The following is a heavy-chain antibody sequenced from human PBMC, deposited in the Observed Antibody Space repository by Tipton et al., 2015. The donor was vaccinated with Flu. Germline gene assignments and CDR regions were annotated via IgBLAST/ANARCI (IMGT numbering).Heavy chain of an antibody. V-gene: IGHV4-38-2*02. D-gene: IGHD3-22*01. J-gene: IGHJ4*02. CDR3: AREQSSGYTTYYFDY. Sequence: TLSLTCTVSGYSISSGYYWGWIRQPPGKGLEWIGSIYHSGSTYYNPSLKSRVTISVDTSKNQFSLKLSSVTAADTAVYYCAREQSSGYTTYYFDYWGQGTLVTVSS. CDR1: GYSISSGYY. CDR2: IYHSGST.